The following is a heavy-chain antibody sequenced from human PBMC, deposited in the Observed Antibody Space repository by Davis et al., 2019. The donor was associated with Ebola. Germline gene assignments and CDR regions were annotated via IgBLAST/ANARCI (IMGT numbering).Heavy chain of an antibody. D-gene: IGHD6-13*01. CDR1: GVSIRSGGYS. CDR3: ARGKPFGSSFWFDP. V-gene: IGHV4-30-2*01. CDR2: TYHSGST. Sequence: MPSETLSLTCALSGVSIRSGGYSWSWLRQPPGKGLEWIGYTYHSGSTYNNPSLKSRVTIPVDRSKTQFYLKLSSVTAAATAVHYCARGKPFGSSFWFDPWGQGTLVTVSS. J-gene: IGHJ5*02.